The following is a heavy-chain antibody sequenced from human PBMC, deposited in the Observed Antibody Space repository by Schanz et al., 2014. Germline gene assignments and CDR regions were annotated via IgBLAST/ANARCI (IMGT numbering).Heavy chain of an antibody. D-gene: IGHD3-10*01. Sequence: EVQLLESGGGLVQPGGSLRLSCAASGFTFSSYAMSWVRQAPGKGLEWVSAISGSGGSTYYADSVKGRFAISRDNSKNTLYLQMNSLRAEDTAVYYCAKRRFRELSAFDIWGQGTMVTVSS. CDR2: ISGSGGST. V-gene: IGHV3-23*01. CDR3: AKRRFRELSAFDI. CDR1: GFTFSSYA. J-gene: IGHJ3*02.